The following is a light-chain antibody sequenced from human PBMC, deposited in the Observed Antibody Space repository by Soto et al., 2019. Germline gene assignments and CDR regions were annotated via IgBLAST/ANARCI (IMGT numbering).Light chain of an antibody. CDR1: QSVSSSY. Sequence: EIVLTQSPGTLSLSPGERATLSCRASQSVSSSYLAWYQQKPGQAPRLLIYGASSRATGIPDRVSGSGSGTDFPLTISRLEPEDFAVYYCQQYGSSPWTFGQGTKVELK. J-gene: IGKJ1*01. CDR3: QQYGSSPWT. V-gene: IGKV3-20*01. CDR2: GAS.